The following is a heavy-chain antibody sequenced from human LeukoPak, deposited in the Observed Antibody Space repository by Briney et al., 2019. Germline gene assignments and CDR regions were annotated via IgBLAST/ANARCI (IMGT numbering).Heavy chain of an antibody. Sequence: ASVKVSCKAFGYTFTSYYMHWVRQAPGQGLEWMGIINPSGGSTSYAQKFQGRVTMTRDTSTSTVYMELSSLRSEDTAVYYCARAIIAVAGFDYWGQGTLVTVSS. CDR3: ARAIIAVAGFDY. V-gene: IGHV1-46*01. CDR1: GYTFTSYY. CDR2: INPSGGST. J-gene: IGHJ4*02. D-gene: IGHD6-19*01.